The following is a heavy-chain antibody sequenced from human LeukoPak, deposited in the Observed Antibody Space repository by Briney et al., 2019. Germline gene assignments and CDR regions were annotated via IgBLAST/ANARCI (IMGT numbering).Heavy chain of an antibody. D-gene: IGHD3-3*01. V-gene: IGHV3-48*02. Sequence: PGGSLRLSCAASGFAFSSYSMNWVRQAPGKGLEWVSYISSSSSTIYYADSVKGRFTISRDNAKNSPYLQMNSLRDEDTAVYYCARDLSYYDFWSGYQGMDVWGQGTTVTVSS. CDR1: GFAFSSYS. CDR2: ISSSSSTI. J-gene: IGHJ6*02. CDR3: ARDLSYYDFWSGYQGMDV.